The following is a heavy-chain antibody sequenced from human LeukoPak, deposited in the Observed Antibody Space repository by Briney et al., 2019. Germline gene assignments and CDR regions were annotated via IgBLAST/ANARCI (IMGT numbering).Heavy chain of an antibody. Sequence: SETLSLTCTVSGGSISNYYWSWIRQPPGKGLEWIGYIYYSGSTNYNPSLKSRVTISVDTSKNQFSLKLSSVTAADTAVYYCARGGVTMIVPIFWGQGTLVTVSS. J-gene: IGHJ4*02. D-gene: IGHD3-22*01. V-gene: IGHV4-59*01. CDR1: GGSISNYY. CDR3: ARGGVTMIVPIF. CDR2: IYYSGST.